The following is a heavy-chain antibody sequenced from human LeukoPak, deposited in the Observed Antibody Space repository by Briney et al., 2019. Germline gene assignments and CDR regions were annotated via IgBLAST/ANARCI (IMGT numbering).Heavy chain of an antibody. J-gene: IGHJ4*02. D-gene: IGHD3-3*01. CDR1: GFTFSTHA. Sequence: GGSLRLSCAASGFTFSTHAMSWVRQAPGKGLEWVSVIFSGGGTYYTGSVKGRFTISRDNSKNTLYLQMNSLRAEDTAVYYCARDLDGPENYWGQGTLVTVSS. CDR3: ARDLDGPENY. V-gene: IGHV3-53*01. CDR2: IFSGGGT.